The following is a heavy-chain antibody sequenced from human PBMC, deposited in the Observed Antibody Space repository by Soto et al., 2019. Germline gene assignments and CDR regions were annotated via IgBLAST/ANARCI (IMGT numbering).Heavy chain of an antibody. Sequence: QVQLVESGGGVVQPGRSLRLSCAASGFTFSSYAMHWVRQAPGKGLEWVAVISYDGSNKYYADSVKGRFTISRDNSKNTVYLQRNSLRAEDTAVYYCANVVVNAILSERRSQDLYYWGQGTLVTVSS. CDR1: GFTFSSYA. CDR3: ANVVVNAILSERRSQDLYY. V-gene: IGHV3-30-3*01. CDR2: ISYDGSNK. D-gene: IGHD2-21*01. J-gene: IGHJ4*02.